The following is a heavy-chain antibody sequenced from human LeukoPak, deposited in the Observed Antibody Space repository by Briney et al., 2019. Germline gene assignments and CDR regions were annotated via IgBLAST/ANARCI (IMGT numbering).Heavy chain of an antibody. CDR2: ISHTGGA. J-gene: IGHJ3*02. V-gene: IGHV4-34*01. CDR1: GGSVSVYY. Sequence: SETLSLTCAVSGGSVSVYYWTWVRQPLGKGLEWLGEISHTGGANYNPSLKSRVTIGPDTSKKQLSLKLESVTAADTAVYYCAREDYGTGSYYRGDAFDMWGHGTMVTVSS. CDR3: AREDYGTGSYYRGDAFDM. D-gene: IGHD3-10*01.